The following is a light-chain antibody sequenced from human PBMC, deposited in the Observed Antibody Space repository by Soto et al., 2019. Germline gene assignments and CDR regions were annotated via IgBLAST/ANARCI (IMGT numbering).Light chain of an antibody. V-gene: IGKV1-27*01. J-gene: IGKJ5*01. CDR2: SAS. CDR3: QKYNSVPVT. Sequence: IQMTQSPSSLSASVGAIVTITCRASQDISIFLAWYQQKPGTIPKLLIYSASTLQSGVPSRFSGSGFGTDFSLTISNLQPEDVATYYCQKYNSVPVTFGKGTRLAIK. CDR1: QDISIF.